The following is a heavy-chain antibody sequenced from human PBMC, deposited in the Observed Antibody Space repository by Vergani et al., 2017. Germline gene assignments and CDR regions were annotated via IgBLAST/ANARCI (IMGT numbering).Heavy chain of an antibody. Sequence: QVQLEESGPGLVTPSETLSLTCTVSGGSFNPYYWSWIRQSPGKGLEWIGYIYSTGSTNYNPSLNSRVTMSVDTSKNQFSLKLRSVTDADTAVYLCARVMYRDEASTGYRLEGMDIWGQGTTVTISS. CDR2: IYSTGST. D-gene: IGHD3-9*01. J-gene: IGHJ6*02. V-gene: IGHV4-59*13. CDR3: ARVMYRDEASTGYRLEGMDI. CDR1: GGSFNPYY.